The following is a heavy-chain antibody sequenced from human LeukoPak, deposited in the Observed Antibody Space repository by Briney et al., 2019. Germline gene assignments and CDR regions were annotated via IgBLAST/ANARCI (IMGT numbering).Heavy chain of an antibody. CDR3: ARGGAVGPNPYYSDY. Sequence: PGGSLTLSCAASGFTFTDYWMHWVRQVPGKGLVWVSRIDSDGITTSYADSVKGRFTISRDNAKNSLYLQMNSLRDEDTAVYYCARGGAVGPNPYYSDYWGQGTLVTASS. CDR2: IDSDGITT. V-gene: IGHV3-74*01. CDR1: GFTFTDYW. J-gene: IGHJ4*02. D-gene: IGHD2-2*01.